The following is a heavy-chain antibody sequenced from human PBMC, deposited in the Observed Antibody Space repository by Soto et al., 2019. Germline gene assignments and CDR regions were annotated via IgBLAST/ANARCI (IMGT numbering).Heavy chain of an antibody. CDR3: VYLGNYDPSPWDY. CDR2: MNPNSGNT. CDR1: GYTFTSYD. V-gene: IGHV1-8*01. Sequence: ASVKVSCKASGYTFTSYDINWVRQATGQGLEWMGWMNPNSGNTGYAQKFQGRVTMTRNTSISTAYMELSSLRSEDTAVYYCVYLGNYDPSPWDYWGQGTLVTVSS. D-gene: IGHD1-7*01. J-gene: IGHJ4*02.